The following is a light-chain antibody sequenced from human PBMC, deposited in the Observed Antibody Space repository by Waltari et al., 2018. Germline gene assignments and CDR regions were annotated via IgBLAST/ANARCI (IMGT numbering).Light chain of an antibody. CDR1: SSDIGSYNL. V-gene: IGLV2-23*03. CDR3: CSYAGSSIFLV. CDR2: EGS. Sequence: QSALTQPASVSGSPGQSITISCTGTSSDIGSYNLDPWYQQHPGKATKLLIYEGSKRPSGVANRFSGFKSAHTAFLIISWLQPEAEPDCYCCSYAGSSIFLVFCGGPKLTVL. J-gene: IGLJ2*01.